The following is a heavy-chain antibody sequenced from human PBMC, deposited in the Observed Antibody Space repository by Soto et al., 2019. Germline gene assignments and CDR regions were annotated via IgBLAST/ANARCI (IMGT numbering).Heavy chain of an antibody. CDR2: ITSDTNTI. V-gene: IGHV3-48*02. J-gene: IGHJ4*01. D-gene: IGHD6-19*01. CDR1: GFRFNIYS. Sequence: EVQLVESGGGLVQPGGSLRLSCAASGFRFNIYSMNWVRQAPGKGLEWSAYITSDTNTIKYADSVKGRFTISRDNARNLVYLQMNSLRDEDTAVYYCARSVEGHFDYWGQEPWSLSLQ. CDR3: ARSVEGHFDY.